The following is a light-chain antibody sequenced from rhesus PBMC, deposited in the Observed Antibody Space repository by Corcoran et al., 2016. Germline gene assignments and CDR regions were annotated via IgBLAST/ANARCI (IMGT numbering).Light chain of an antibody. J-gene: IGKJ3*01. CDR2: DAS. CDR3: QQHTSYPFT. V-gene: IGKV1-25*01. Sequence: DIQMTQSPSSLSASVGDTVTITCQASQGISKYLAWYQQKPGKAPKLLIYDASTLQSGVPSRFSGSGSGTECTLTISSLQPEDFATYYWQQHTSYPFTFGPGTKLAIK. CDR1: QGISKY.